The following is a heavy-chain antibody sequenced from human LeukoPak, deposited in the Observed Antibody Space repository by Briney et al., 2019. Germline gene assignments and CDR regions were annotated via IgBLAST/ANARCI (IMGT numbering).Heavy chain of an antibody. V-gene: IGHV3-7*01. D-gene: IGHD1-26*01. CDR2: IKQDGSEK. J-gene: IGHJ4*02. CDR1: GFSFTKYG. Sequence: GGSLRLSCAASGFSFTKYGMHWVRQAPGKGLEWVANIKQDGSEKYYVDSVKGRFSISRDNSKNTLYLQMNSLRREDTAVYYCARRDQTLGPEWELVRGWDHPLDYWGQGTLVSVSS. CDR3: ARRDQTLGPEWELVRGWDHPLDY.